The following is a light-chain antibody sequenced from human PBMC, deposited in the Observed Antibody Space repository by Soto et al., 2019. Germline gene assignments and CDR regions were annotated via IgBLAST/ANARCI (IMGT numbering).Light chain of an antibody. CDR1: QSISSY. Sequence: DIQMTQSPSSLSASVGDRVTITCRASQSISSYLNWYQQKPGKAPKLLIYAASSLQSGVPSRFSGSGSGTGLTLTISSLQPEDFATYYCQQSYSTPLTFGGGTKVEIK. CDR2: AAS. CDR3: QQSYSTPLT. J-gene: IGKJ4*01. V-gene: IGKV1-39*01.